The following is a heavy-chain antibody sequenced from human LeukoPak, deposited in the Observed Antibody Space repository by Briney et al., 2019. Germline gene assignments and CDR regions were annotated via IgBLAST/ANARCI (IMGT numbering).Heavy chain of an antibody. CDR3: ARGGQQAPSGYYYYGMDV. J-gene: IGHJ6*02. CDR1: GFTFSSYG. D-gene: IGHD6-13*01. Sequence: GGSLRLSCAASGFTFSSYGMHWVRQAPGKGLEWVAVISYDGSNKYYADSVKGRFTISRDNSKNTLYLQMNSLRAEDTAVYYCARGGQQAPSGYYYYGMDVWGQGTTVTVSS. V-gene: IGHV3-30*12. CDR2: ISYDGSNK.